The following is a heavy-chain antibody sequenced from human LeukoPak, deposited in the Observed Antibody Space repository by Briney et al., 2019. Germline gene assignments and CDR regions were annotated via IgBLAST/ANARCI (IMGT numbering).Heavy chain of an antibody. Sequence: PSETLSLTCTVSGGSISSYYWSWIRQPPGKGLEWIGYIYYSGSTNYNPSLTSRVTISVDTSKNQFFLKLSSVTAADTAVYYCARGGGGYYGSGSYYNRPLDYWGQGTLVTVSS. J-gene: IGHJ4*02. CDR2: IYYSGST. V-gene: IGHV4-59*01. D-gene: IGHD3-10*01. CDR1: GGSISSYY. CDR3: ARGGGGYYGSGSYYNRPLDY.